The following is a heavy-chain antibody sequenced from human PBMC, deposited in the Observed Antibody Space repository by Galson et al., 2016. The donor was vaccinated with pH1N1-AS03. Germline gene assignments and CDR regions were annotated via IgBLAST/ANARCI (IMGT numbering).Heavy chain of an antibody. D-gene: IGHD1-1*01. Sequence: SVKVSCKASGYTFNLYGTSWVRQAPGQGLEWLGWISAYSGDTHYAQNFQGRVSMTTDTSTSTAYLELRSLGSDDPAVYFCARDRHPTGTLEYWGQGTPGIVSS. CDR3: ARDRHPTGTLEY. V-gene: IGHV1-18*01. CDR2: ISAYSGDT. J-gene: IGHJ4*02. CDR1: GYTFNLYG.